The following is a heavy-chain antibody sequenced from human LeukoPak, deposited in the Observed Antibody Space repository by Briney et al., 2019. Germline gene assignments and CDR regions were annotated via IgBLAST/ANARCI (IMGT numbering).Heavy chain of an antibody. CDR1: GFTFSNYE. J-gene: IGHJ4*02. Sequence: RPGGSLRLSCAASGFTFSNYEMTWVRQAPGKGLEWVSSISGSGSGGSTYYADSVKGRFTISRDNSKNTLYLQMNSLIAEDTAVYYCAKSGYNRFDYWGQGTRVTVSS. CDR2: ISGSGSGGST. D-gene: IGHD5-24*01. V-gene: IGHV3-23*01. CDR3: AKSGYNRFDY.